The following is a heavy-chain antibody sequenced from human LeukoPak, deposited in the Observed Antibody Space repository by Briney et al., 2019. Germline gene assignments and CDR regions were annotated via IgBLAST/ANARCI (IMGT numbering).Heavy chain of an antibody. CDR3: AKDIVEAIFGVVPDY. CDR1: GFTFSSYW. D-gene: IGHD3-3*01. J-gene: IGHJ4*02. CDR2: IKQDGSEK. V-gene: IGHV3-7*01. Sequence: GGSLRLSCAASGFTFSSYWMSWVRQAPGKGLEWVANIKQDGSEKYYVDSVKGRFTISRDNAKNSLYLQMNSLRAEDTGVYYCAKDIVEAIFGVVPDYWGQGTLVTVSS.